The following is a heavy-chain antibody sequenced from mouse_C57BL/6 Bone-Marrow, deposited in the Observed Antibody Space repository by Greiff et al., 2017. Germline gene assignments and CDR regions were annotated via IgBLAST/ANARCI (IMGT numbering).Heavy chain of an antibody. CDR1: GYTFTDYN. CDR2: INPNNGGT. J-gene: IGHJ4*01. D-gene: IGHD2-14*01. Sequence: VQLQQSGPELVKPGASVKMSCKASGYTFTDYNMHWVKQSHGKSLEWIGYINPNNGGTSYNQKFKGQATLTVNKSSSTAYMELRSLTSEDSAVYYCARERDYYRISYAMDYWGQGTSVTVSS. CDR3: ARERDYYRISYAMDY. V-gene: IGHV1-22*01.